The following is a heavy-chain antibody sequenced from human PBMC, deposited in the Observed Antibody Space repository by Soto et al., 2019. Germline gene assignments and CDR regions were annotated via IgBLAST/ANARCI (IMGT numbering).Heavy chain of an antibody. V-gene: IGHV4-4*02. J-gene: IGHJ4*02. Sequence: SETLSLTCAVSSGSISSSNWWSWVRQPPGKGLEWIGEIYHSGSTNYNPSLKSRVTISVDKSKNQFSLKLSSVTAADTAVYYCARGVGFPYSSSWYDYWGQGTLVTVSS. D-gene: IGHD6-13*01. CDR2: IYHSGST. CDR1: SGSISSSNW. CDR3: ARGVGFPYSSSWYDY.